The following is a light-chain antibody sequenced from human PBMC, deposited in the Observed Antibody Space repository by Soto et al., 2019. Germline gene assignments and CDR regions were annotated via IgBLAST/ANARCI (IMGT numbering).Light chain of an antibody. CDR3: QQANSSPHT. CDR2: AAS. CDR1: QGISSW. Sequence: DIQMTQSPSSVSASVGDRVTITCRASQGISSWLAWYQQKPGKAPKLLIYAASSLQSGVPSRFSASGSGKDSPPTTSSLQPEDFATSYCQQANSSPHTFGQGTRLKIK. V-gene: IGKV1-12*01. J-gene: IGKJ5*01.